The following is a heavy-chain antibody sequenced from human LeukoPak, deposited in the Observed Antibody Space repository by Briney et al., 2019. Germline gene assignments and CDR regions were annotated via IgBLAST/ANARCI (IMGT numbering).Heavy chain of an antibody. CDR1: GGSFSGYY. CDR3: ARTTGYFDY. Sequence: PSETLSLTCAVYGGSFSGYYWSWIRQPPGKGLEWIGEINHSGSTNYNPSLKSRVTISVDTSKNQFSLKLSSVTVADTAVYYCARTTGYFDYWGQGTLVTVSS. V-gene: IGHV4-34*01. J-gene: IGHJ4*02. D-gene: IGHD7-27*01. CDR2: INHSGST.